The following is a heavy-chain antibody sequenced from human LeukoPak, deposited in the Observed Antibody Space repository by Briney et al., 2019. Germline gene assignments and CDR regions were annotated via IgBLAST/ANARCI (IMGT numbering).Heavy chain of an antibody. CDR1: GGSISSYY. Sequence: SENLSLTCTVSGGSISSYYWSWIRQPPGKGLEWIGYIYYSGSTNYNPSLKSRVTISVDTSKNQFSLKLSSVTAADTAVYYCARQNPYNWFDPWGQGTLVTVSS. CDR3: ARQNPYNWFDP. V-gene: IGHV4-59*08. CDR2: IYYSGST. J-gene: IGHJ5*02. D-gene: IGHD1-14*01.